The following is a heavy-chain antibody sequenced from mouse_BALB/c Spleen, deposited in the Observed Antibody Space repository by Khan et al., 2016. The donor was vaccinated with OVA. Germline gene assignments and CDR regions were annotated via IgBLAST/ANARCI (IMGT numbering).Heavy chain of an antibody. CDR2: INPSNGRT. CDR3: ARFPYYRYDEGYYGVDY. V-gene: IGHV1S81*02. Sequence: QVQLQQPGAELVKPGASVKLSCKASGYTFTSYWMHWVKQRPGQGLEWIGEINPSNGRTNYNEKFKSKATLTVDKSSSTAYMQLRLLTSEDSAVXYWARFPYYRYDEGYYGVDYWGQGTSVTVSS. CDR1: GYTFTSYW. D-gene: IGHD2-14*01. J-gene: IGHJ4*01.